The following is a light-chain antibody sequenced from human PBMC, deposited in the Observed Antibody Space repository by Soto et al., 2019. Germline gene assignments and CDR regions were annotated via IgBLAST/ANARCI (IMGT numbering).Light chain of an antibody. J-gene: IGKJ1*01. CDR3: QQYDSSPRT. CDR2: GAS. V-gene: IGKV3-20*01. CDR1: QSVTKNN. Sequence: ESVVTQSPGTLYLSKRERATLSCRASQSVTKNNLNWYQQKPGQAPRLLISGASRRAAGIPDRFSGSGSGTDFTLTISRLESEDIAVYYCQQYDSSPRTFGQGTNVDIK.